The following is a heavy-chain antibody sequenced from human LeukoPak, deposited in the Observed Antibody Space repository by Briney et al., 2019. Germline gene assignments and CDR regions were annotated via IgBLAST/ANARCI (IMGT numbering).Heavy chain of an antibody. CDR3: ARDRGGPVAGTLSWDYNYYGMDV. V-gene: IGHV4-59*01. CDR1: GGSISSYY. CDR2: IYYSGST. J-gene: IGHJ6*04. D-gene: IGHD6-19*01. Sequence: SETLSPTCTVSGGSISSYYWSWIRQPPGKGLEWIGYIYYSGSTNYNPSLKSRVTISVDTSKNQFSLKLSSVTAADTAVYYCARDRGGPVAGTLSWDYNYYGMDVWGKGTTVTVSS.